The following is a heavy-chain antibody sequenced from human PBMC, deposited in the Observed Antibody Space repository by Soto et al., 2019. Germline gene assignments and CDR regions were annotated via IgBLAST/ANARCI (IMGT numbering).Heavy chain of an antibody. CDR2: IYHSGST. V-gene: IGHV4-38-2*01. CDR1: GYSISSGYY. J-gene: IGHJ4*02. Sequence: SETLSLTCDVSGYSISSGYYWGWIRQPPGKGLEWIGSIYHSGSTYYNPSLKSRVIISVDTSKNQLSLKVNSVTAADTAVYFCARAQNPYNYDSSGYFDYWGQGMLVTVSS. D-gene: IGHD3-22*01. CDR3: ARAQNPYNYDSSGYFDY.